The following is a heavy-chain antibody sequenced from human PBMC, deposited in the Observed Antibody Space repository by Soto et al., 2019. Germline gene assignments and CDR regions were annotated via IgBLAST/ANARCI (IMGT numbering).Heavy chain of an antibody. J-gene: IGHJ5*02. CDR3: ARGLCDHGHWFDP. D-gene: IGHD2-21*02. CDR2: INKDGSEG. Sequence: EVQLVESGGGVAQPGGSLRVSCAASGFSFGSSRMSWVRQAPGKGLEWVANINKDGSEGFYGDSVKGRFTISRDNANNSLSLPMRSLRAEDTAMYYGARGLCDHGHWFDPWGQGTLVTVS. V-gene: IGHV3-7*01. CDR1: GFSFGSSR.